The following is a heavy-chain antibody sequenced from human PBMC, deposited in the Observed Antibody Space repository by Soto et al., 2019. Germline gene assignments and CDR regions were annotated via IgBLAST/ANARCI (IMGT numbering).Heavy chain of an antibody. CDR3: ARVGAGPSENWFDP. CDR1: GGSFIGYY. V-gene: IGHV4-34*01. D-gene: IGHD3-10*01. Sequence: SETLSLTCAVYGGSFIGYYWSWIRQPPGKGLEWIGEINHSGSTNYNPSLKSRVTISVDTSKNQFSLKLSSVTAADTAVYYCARVGAGPSENWFDPWGQGTLVTVS. J-gene: IGHJ5*02. CDR2: INHSGST.